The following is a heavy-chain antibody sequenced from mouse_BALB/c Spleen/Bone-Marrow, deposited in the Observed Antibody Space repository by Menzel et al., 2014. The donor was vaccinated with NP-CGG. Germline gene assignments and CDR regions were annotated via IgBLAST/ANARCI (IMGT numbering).Heavy chain of an antibody. CDR1: GFNIKDTY. Sequence: VHVKQSGAELVKPGASVKLSCTASGFNIKDTYMHWVKQRPEQGLEWIGRIDPANGNTKYDPKFQGKATITADTSSNTAYLQLSSLTSEDTAVYYCARYYYGYYFDYWGQGTTLIVSS. V-gene: IGHV14-3*02. J-gene: IGHJ2*01. CDR2: IDPANGNT. CDR3: ARYYYGYYFDY. D-gene: IGHD1-1*01.